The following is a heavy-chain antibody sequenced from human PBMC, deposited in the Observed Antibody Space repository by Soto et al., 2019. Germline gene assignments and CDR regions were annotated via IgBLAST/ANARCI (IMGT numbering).Heavy chain of an antibody. V-gene: IGHV4-39*07. CDR2: IKYSGTT. Sequence: NPSETLSLTCTVSGGSISSSRCHWGWIRQPPGKGLEWIASIKYSGTTFYNPSLKSRVTISVDKSKNQFSLKLSSVTAADTAVYYCARDLSSSSWYNYYYGMDVWGQGTTVTVSS. CDR3: ARDLSSSSWYNYYYGMDV. CDR1: GGSISSSRCH. D-gene: IGHD6-13*01. J-gene: IGHJ6*02.